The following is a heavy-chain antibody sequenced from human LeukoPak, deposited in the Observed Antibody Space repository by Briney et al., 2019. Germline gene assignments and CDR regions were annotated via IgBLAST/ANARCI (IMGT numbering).Heavy chain of an antibody. V-gene: IGHV3-15*01. CDR2: IKSKTDGGTT. CDR1: GFTFSNAW. CDR3: TTTYSSPGAFDI. D-gene: IGHD6-13*01. Sequence: GGSLRLSCAAYGFTFSNAWMSWVRQAPGKGLEWVGRIKSKTDGGTTDYDAPVKGRFTISRDDSKNTLYLQMNSLKTEDTAVYYCTTTYSSPGAFDIWGQGTMVTVSS. J-gene: IGHJ3*02.